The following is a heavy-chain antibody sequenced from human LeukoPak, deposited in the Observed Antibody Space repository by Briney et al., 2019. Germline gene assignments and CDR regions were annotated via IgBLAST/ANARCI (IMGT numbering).Heavy chain of an antibody. CDR1: GGSISSYY. D-gene: IGHD6-19*01. J-gene: IGHJ4*02. CDR2: IYYSGST. Sequence: SETLSLTCTVSGGSISSYYWSWIRQPPGKGLEWIGYIYYSGSTNYNPSLKSRVTISVDTSKNQFSLKLSSVTAADTAVYYCAGGRSSVLGYWGQGTLVTVSS. CDR3: AGGRSSVLGY. V-gene: IGHV4-59*08.